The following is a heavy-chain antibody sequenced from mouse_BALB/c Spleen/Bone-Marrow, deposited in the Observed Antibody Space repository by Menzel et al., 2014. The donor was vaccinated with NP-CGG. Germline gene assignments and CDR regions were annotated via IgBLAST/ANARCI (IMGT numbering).Heavy chain of an antibody. CDR3: SRLGYYGGFAY. Sequence: DVHLVESGGGLVHPGGSLKLSCAASGFDFSRYWMGWVRQAPGKGPEWIGEINPDSSTINYTPSLKDKFIISRDNAKNTLYLQMSKVRSEDTALYYCSRLGYYGGFAYWGQGTLVTVSA. CDR1: GFDFSRYW. J-gene: IGHJ3*01. D-gene: IGHD2-3*01. CDR2: INPDSSTI. V-gene: IGHV4-1*02.